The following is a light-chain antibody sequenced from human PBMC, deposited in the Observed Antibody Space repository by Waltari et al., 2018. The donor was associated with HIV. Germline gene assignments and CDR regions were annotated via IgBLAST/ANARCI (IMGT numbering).Light chain of an antibody. V-gene: IGLV2-14*03. CDR1: SSDVGGYDY. Sequence: QSALTQPASVSGSPGQSITISCTVTSSDVGGYDYVSGYQQHPGKAPKLMIFDVSNRPSGVSNRFSGSKSGNTASLTISGLQAEDEADYYCSSYTSSSALDVVFGGGTKLTVL. CDR2: DVS. J-gene: IGLJ2*01. CDR3: SSYTSSSALDVV.